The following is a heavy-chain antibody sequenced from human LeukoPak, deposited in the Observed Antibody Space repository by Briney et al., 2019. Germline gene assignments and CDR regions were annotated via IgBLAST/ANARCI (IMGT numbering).Heavy chain of an antibody. CDR1: GFTLTNYA. CDR2: ISYAGTNK. J-gene: IGHJ4*02. D-gene: IGHD3-22*01. Sequence: GTSLRLSCVVSGFTLTNYALHWVRQAPGKGLEWVAVISYAGTNKYYANSVKGRFTISRDISKNTVYLHMDSLRDEDTAVYFCARGGYYYDTTGSPGDYWGQGTLVTVSS. CDR3: ARGGYYYDTTGSPGDY. V-gene: IGHV3-30-3*01.